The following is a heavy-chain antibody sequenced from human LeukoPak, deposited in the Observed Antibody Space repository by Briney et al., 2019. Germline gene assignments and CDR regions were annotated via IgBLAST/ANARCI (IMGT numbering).Heavy chain of an antibody. CDR3: AKMTVSGRDNWFDP. CDR1: GYSFISYD. CDR2: LDPNSGNK. J-gene: IGHJ5*02. V-gene: IGHV1-8*02. Sequence: GASVKVSCKASGYSFISYDINWVRQATGQGLEWMGWLDPNSGNKGYAQKFRGRATLTRNTSINTAYMELSSLRSEDTAVYYCAKMTVSGRDNWFDPWGQGTLVTVSS. D-gene: IGHD6-19*01.